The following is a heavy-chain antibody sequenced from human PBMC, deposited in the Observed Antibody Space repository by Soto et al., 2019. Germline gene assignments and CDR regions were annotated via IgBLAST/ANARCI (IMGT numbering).Heavy chain of an antibody. D-gene: IGHD2-2*03. CDR1: GGSISSGDYY. CDR2: INYSGRT. Sequence: SETLSLTCTVSGGSISSGDYYWSWIRQHPGEGLEWIGYINYSGRTYYNPSLKSRLTISVDKSKSQLSLKLSSVIAADTAIYYCARGGYCGSNSCLDFWGQGTLVTVSS. V-gene: IGHV4-31*03. J-gene: IGHJ4*02. CDR3: ARGGYCGSNSCLDF.